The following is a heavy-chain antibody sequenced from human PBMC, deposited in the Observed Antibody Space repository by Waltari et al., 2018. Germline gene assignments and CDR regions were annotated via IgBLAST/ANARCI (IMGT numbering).Heavy chain of an antibody. V-gene: IGHV3-30*02. D-gene: IGHD2-21*01. CDR3: ANECGGGCSLDY. J-gene: IGHJ4*02. CDR2: IRHDGSNK. Sequence: QEQLVESGGGVVQPGGSLRLSCAASGFTLRKYGMQWVRQAPGKGLEVVSFIRHDGSNKYYADSVKGRFTISRDDSKNTVYLEMNSLRAEDTAVYYCANECGGGCSLDYWGPGTLVTVSS. CDR1: GFTLRKYG.